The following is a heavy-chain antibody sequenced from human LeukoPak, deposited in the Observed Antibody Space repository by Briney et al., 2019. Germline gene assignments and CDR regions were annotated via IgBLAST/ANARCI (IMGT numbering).Heavy chain of an antibody. J-gene: IGHJ4*02. CDR3: ARGGGYDILTGYYNVSDY. Sequence: YTGSTNYNPSLKSRVSISVDTSKNQFSLKLSSVTAADTAVYYCARGGGYDILTGYYNVSDYWGQGTLVTVSS. CDR2: YTGST. V-gene: IGHV4-59*09. D-gene: IGHD3-9*01.